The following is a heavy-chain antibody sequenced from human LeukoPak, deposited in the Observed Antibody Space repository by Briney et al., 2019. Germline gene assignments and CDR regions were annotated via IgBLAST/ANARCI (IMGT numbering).Heavy chain of an antibody. CDR1: GDSISSYH. CDR2: IYYSGST. Sequence: PSETLSLTCTVSGDSISSYHWSWIRQPPGKGLEWIGYIYYSGSTNYNPSLKSRVTISVDTSKNQFSLRLSSVTAADTAVYYCARVNYYDSSGTDYWGQGTLVTVSS. J-gene: IGHJ4*02. V-gene: IGHV4-59*01. CDR3: ARVNYYDSSGTDY. D-gene: IGHD3-22*01.